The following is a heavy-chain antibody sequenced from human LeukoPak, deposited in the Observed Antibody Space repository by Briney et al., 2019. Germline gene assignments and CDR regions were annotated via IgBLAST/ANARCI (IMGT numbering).Heavy chain of an antibody. Sequence: KPSETLSLTCTVSGGSISSYYWSWIRQPPGKGLEWIGYIYYSGSTNYNPSLKSRVTISVDTSKNQFSLKLSSVTAADTAVYYCARAVALGGYLDAFYIWGQGKMVSVSS. CDR3: ARAVALGGYLDAFYI. CDR2: IYYSGST. V-gene: IGHV4-59*01. CDR1: GGSISSYY. J-gene: IGHJ3*02. D-gene: IGHD2-21*01.